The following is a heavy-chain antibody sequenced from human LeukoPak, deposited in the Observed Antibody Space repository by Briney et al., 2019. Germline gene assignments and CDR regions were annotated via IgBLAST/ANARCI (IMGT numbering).Heavy chain of an antibody. CDR1: GGTFSTYA. CDR2: IIPILGTA. D-gene: IGHD2-2*01. V-gene: IGHV1-69*10. CDR3: ARAGMIVVVPAATSDY. J-gene: IGHJ4*02. Sequence: SVKVSCKASGGTFSTYAISWVRQAPGQGLEWMGGIIPILGTANYAQKFQGRVTINADKSTSTAYMEPSSLRSEDTAVYYCARAGMIVVVPAATSDYWGQGTLVTVSS.